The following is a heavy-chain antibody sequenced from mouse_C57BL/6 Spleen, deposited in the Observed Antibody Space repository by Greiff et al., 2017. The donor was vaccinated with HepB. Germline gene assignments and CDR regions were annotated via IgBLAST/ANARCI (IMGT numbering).Heavy chain of an antibody. V-gene: IGHV3-1*01. Sequence: EVKLMESGPGMVKPSQSLSLTCTVPGYSIPSGYDWHWIRHFPGNKLEWMGYISYSGSTNYNPSPKSRISITHDTSKNHFFLKLNSVTTEDTATYYCAREGRTGAYFDYWGQGTTLTVSS. CDR1: GYSIPSGYD. CDR3: AREGRTGAYFDY. CDR2: ISYSGST. D-gene: IGHD4-1*01. J-gene: IGHJ2*01.